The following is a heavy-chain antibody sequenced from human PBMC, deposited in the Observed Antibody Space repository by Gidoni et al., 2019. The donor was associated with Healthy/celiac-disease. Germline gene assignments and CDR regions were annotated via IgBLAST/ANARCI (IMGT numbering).Heavy chain of an antibody. CDR3: AKDIKVDYYGSGGGFDY. J-gene: IGHJ4*02. CDR2: ISSNRCSI. Sequence: EVQLVESGGGLVQHGRSLRLPGADSGFTCDEYAMHWVRQAPGKGLEWVSVISSNRCSICDPDLFQFRFTTPTDNPKTSLYLQMTRLRAEDTALFYVAKDIKVDYYGSGGGFDYWVQGTLVTVSS. D-gene: IGHD3-10*01. V-gene: IGHV3-9*01. CDR1: GFTCDEYA.